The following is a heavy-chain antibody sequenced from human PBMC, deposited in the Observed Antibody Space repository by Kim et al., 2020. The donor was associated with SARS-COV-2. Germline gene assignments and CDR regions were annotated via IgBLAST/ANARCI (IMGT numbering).Heavy chain of an antibody. J-gene: IGHJ4*02. V-gene: IGHV4-34*01. CDR1: GGSFSGYY. CDR2: INHSGST. CDR3: ARWGYGSGSYYIDY. Sequence: SETLSLTCAVYGGSFSGYYWSWIRQPPGKGLEWIGEINHSGSTNYNPSLKSRVTISVDTSKNQFSLKLSSVTAADTAVYYCARWGYGSGSYYIDYWGQGTLVTVSS. D-gene: IGHD3-10*01.